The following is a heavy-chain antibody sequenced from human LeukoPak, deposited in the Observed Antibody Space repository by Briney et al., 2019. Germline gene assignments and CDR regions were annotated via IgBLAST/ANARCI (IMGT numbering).Heavy chain of an antibody. CDR2: INPNSGGT. CDR1: GYTFTGYY. D-gene: IGHD1-26*01. CDR3: ARIGMVGATTLGDY. Sequence: ASVKVSCKASGYTFTGYYMHWVRQAPGQGLEWMGRINPNSGGTNYAQKFQGRVTMTRDTSTSTVYMELSSLRSEDTAVYYCARIGMVGATTLGDYWGQGTLVTVSS. J-gene: IGHJ4*02. V-gene: IGHV1-2*06.